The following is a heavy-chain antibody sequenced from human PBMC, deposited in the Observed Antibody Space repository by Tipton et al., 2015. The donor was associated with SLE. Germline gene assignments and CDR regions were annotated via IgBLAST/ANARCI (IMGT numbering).Heavy chain of an antibody. CDR2: IYYSGST. J-gene: IGHJ3*02. D-gene: IGHD1-26*01. CDR3: ARPCGSYRYDAFDI. Sequence: GLVKPSETLSLTCAVSGYSISSGYYWGWIRQPPGKGLEWIGSIYYSGSTYYNPSLKSRVTISVDTSKNQFSLKLSSVTAADTAVYYCARPCGSYRYDAFDIWGQGTMVTVSS. CDR1: GYSISSGYY. V-gene: IGHV4-38-2*01.